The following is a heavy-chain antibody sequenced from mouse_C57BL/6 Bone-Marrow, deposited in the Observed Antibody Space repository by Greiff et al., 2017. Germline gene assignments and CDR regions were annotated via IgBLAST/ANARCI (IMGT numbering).Heavy chain of an antibody. V-gene: IGHV5-4*03. Sequence: EVKLMESGGGLVKPGGSLKLSCAASGFTFSSYAMSWVRQTPETRLEWVATISDGGSYTYYPDNVKGRFTISRDNAKNNLYLQMSHLKSEDTAMYYCATPRRITTPEENAMDYWGQGTSVTVSS. J-gene: IGHJ4*01. CDR2: ISDGGSYT. CDR1: GFTFSSYA. CDR3: ATPRRITTPEENAMDY. D-gene: IGHD1-1*01.